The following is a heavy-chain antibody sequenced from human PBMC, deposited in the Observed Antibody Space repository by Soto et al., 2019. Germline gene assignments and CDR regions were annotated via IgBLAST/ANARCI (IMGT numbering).Heavy chain of an antibody. D-gene: IGHD1-1*01. CDR2: INPSGGST. J-gene: IGHJ6*03. Sequence: ASVKVSCKASGYTFTSYYIHWVRQAPGQGLEWMGIINPSGGSTSYAQKFQGRVTMTRDTSTSTVYMELSSLRSEDTSVYYCARALEPATPYYYYYMDVWGKGTTVTVSS. CDR1: GYTFTSYY. CDR3: ARALEPATPYYYYYMDV. V-gene: IGHV1-46*03.